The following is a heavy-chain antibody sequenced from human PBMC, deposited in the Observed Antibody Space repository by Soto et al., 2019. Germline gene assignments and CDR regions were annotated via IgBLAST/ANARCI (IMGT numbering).Heavy chain of an antibody. V-gene: IGHV3-72*01. CDR1: VFTLIDRY. J-gene: IGHJ4*02. Sequence: GWSLGLSCAASVFTLIDRYMDWVRQAPGKGLEWVARSRNKDHSYSREYAASVKGRFTISRDDSKNSLYLQMSSLKAEDTAVYYCVRGHWSFDYWGQGTVVTVSS. D-gene: IGHD2-8*02. CDR3: VRGHWSFDY. CDR2: SRNKDHSYSR.